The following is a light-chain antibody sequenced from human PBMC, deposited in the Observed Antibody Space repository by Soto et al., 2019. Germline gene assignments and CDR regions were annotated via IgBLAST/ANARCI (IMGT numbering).Light chain of an antibody. J-gene: IGKJ1*01. CDR3: QQCFSTPWT. CDR2: AAS. CDR1: QSISSC. Sequence: DIQLTQSPSTLSLSVGDRVTITCRASQSISSCVAWYQQKPGKAPRLLIYAASTMESGIPARFNGSGSGTDFTLTVSRLEPEDFATYSCQQCFSTPWTFGQGTKVDI. V-gene: IGKV1-39*01.